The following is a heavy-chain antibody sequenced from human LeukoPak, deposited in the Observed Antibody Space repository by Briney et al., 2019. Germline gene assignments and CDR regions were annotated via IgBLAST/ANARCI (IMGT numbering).Heavy chain of an antibody. CDR2: INPNSGGT. V-gene: IGHV1-2*02. CDR3: ARHSSSGWRKVNWFDP. CDR1: GYTFTGYY. D-gene: IGHD6-19*01. J-gene: IGHJ5*02. Sequence: GASVKVSCKAPGYTFTGYYMHWVRQAPGQGLEWMGWINPNSGGTNYAQKFQGRVTMTRDTSISTAYMELSRLRSDDTAVYYCARHSSSGWRKVNWFDPWGQGTLVTVSS.